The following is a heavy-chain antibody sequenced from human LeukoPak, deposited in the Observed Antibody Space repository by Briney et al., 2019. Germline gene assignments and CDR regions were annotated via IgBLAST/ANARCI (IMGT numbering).Heavy chain of an antibody. CDR3: AREGITMVREIDP. D-gene: IGHD3-10*01. CDR2: ISYDGSNK. J-gene: IGHJ5*02. V-gene: IGHV3-30*04. CDR1: GFTFGSYA. Sequence: GGSLRLSCAASGFTFGSYAMHWVRQAPGKGLEWVAVISYDGSNKYYADSVKGRFTISRDNSKNTLYLQMNSLRAEDTAVYYCAREGITMVREIDPWGQGTLVTVSS.